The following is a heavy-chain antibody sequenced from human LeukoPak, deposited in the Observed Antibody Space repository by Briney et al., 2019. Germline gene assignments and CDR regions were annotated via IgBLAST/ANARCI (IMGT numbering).Heavy chain of an antibody. CDR2: INHSGST. CDR3: ARVGKGSPY. Sequence: SETLSLTCAVYGGSFSGYYWSWVRQPPGKGLEWIGEINHSGSTNYNPSLKSRVTISVDTSKNQFSLKLSSVTAADTAVYYCARVGKGSPYWGQGTLVTVSS. V-gene: IGHV4-34*01. J-gene: IGHJ4*02. D-gene: IGHD3-10*01. CDR1: GGSFSGYY.